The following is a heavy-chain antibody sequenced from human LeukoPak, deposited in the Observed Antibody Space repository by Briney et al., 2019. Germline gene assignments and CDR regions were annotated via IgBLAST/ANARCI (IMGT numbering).Heavy chain of an antibody. Sequence: SETLSLTCTVSGGSISSSSYYWGWIRQPPGKGLESIGSIYYSGSTYYNPSLKSRVTISVDTSKNQFSLKLSSVTAADTPVYYCARQVRYYYDSSGYYYDYWGQGTLVTVSS. D-gene: IGHD3-22*01. V-gene: IGHV4-39*01. CDR2: IYYSGST. J-gene: IGHJ4*02. CDR3: ARQVRYYYDSSGYYYDY. CDR1: GGSISSSSYY.